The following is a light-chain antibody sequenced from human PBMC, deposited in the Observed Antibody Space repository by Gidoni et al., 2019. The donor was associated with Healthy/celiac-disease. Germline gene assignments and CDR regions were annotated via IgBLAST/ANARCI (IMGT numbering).Light chain of an antibody. J-gene: IGLJ2*01. CDR3: LLSYSGARVVV. V-gene: IGLV7-46*01. CDR1: TGAVTSGHY. CDR2: DTS. Sequence: QAVVTQEPSLTVSPGGPVTLTCGSSTGAVTSGHYPYWFQQKPGQAPRTLIYDTSNKHSWTPARFSGSLLGGKAALTLSGAQPEDEAEYYCLLSYSGARVVVFGGGTKLTVL.